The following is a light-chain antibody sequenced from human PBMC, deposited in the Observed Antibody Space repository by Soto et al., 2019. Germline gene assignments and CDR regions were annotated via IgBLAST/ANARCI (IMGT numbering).Light chain of an antibody. CDR1: QNIVNY. J-gene: IGKJ4*01. CDR3: QQSYSVPLT. Sequence: DIQMTQSPSSLSASVGDRVTITCRASQNIVNYLNWYQRKPGKAPKLLIYGASSLQRGLPSRFSGSGSGTDFTLTISTLQPEDFATFYCQQSYSVPLTFGGGTKVEIK. CDR2: GAS. V-gene: IGKV1-39*01.